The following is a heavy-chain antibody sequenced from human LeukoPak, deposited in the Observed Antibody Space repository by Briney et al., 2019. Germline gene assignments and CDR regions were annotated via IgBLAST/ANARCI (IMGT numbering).Heavy chain of an antibody. CDR2: IIPIFGTA. CDR1: GGTFSSYA. V-gene: IGHV1-69*13. CDR3: ARSSRGHFHYYYYGMDV. J-gene: IGHJ6*02. D-gene: IGHD6-25*01. Sequence: SVKVSCKASGGTFSSYAISWVRQAPGQGLEWMGGIIPIFGTANYAQNFQGRVTITADESTSTAYMELSSLRSEDTAVYYCARSSRGHFHYYYYGMDVWGQGTTVTASS.